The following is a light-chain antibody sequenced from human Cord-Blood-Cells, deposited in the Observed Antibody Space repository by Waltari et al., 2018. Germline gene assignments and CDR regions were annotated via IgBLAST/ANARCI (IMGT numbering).Light chain of an antibody. CDR2: EVS. J-gene: IGLJ3*02. V-gene: IGLV2-23*02. CDR1: SSDDGSYNL. CDR3: CSSAASSTLV. Sequence: QSALTKPASVSGSPGQSITLSCTGTSSDDGSYNLVSWYQQHPGKAPKLIIYEVSKRPPGVSDLFSRSKSGNVASLTLSGLHAEEGADYYCCSSAASSTLVVGEGTELTVL.